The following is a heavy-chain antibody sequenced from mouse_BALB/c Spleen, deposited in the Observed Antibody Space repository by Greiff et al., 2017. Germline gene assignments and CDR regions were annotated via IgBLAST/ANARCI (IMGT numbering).Heavy chain of an antibody. J-gene: IGHJ4*01. CDR3: ARYDYVYAMDY. V-gene: IGHV2-6-7*01. Sequence: QVQLQQSGPGLVAPSQSLSITCTVSGFSLTGYGVNWVRQPPGKGLEWLGMIWGDGSTDYNSALKSRLSISKDNSKSQVFLKMNSLQTDDTARYYCARYDYVYAMDYWGQGTSVTVPS. CDR1: GFSLTGYG. D-gene: IGHD2-4*01. CDR2: IWGDGST.